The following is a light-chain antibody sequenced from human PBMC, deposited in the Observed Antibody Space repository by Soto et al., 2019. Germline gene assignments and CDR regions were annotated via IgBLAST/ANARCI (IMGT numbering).Light chain of an antibody. CDR1: QAISNY. J-gene: IGKJ2*01. CDR2: TAS. CDR3: QQFNNYPRT. V-gene: IGKV1-9*01. Sequence: DIQVTQAPSFLSAAVGDRVTITCRASQAISNYLAWYQQIPGRAPKLLIYTASTLHSGVPSRFSGSGSGTGFTLTISSLQPEDFANDYCQQFNNYPRTFGQGTQLESK.